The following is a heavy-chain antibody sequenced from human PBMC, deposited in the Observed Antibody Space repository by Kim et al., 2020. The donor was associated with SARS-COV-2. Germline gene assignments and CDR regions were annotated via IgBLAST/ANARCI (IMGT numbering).Heavy chain of an antibody. CDR1: GGSISGYY. J-gene: IGHJ6*03. CDR3: ARAHFWSGYGPLSTNYYMDV. Sequence: SETLSLTCTVSGGSISGYYWSWIRQPPGKGLEWIGYMYYSGSTNYNPSLKSRVTISEDTSKNQFSLKLSSVTAADTAVYYCARAHFWSGYGPLSTNYYMDVWGKGTTVTVSS. D-gene: IGHD3-3*02. CDR2: MYYSGST. V-gene: IGHV4-59*01.